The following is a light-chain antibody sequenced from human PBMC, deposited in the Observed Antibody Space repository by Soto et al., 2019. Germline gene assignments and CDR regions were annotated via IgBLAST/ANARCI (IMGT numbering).Light chain of an antibody. Sequence: DIQMTQSPSSLSASVGDRVTITCRASQAISTYLNWYQQKQGRAPKVLISAASSLQSVVPSRFSGRGSGTDFTLTISSLQPEDFSTYYCQQSFNTPYTFGQGTKLEIK. CDR1: QAISTY. CDR2: AAS. V-gene: IGKV1-39*01. J-gene: IGKJ2*01. CDR3: QQSFNTPYT.